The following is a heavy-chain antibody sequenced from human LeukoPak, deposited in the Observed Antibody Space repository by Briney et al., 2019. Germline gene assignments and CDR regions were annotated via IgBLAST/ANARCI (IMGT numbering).Heavy chain of an antibody. CDR3: TTESDTAMVNYDY. V-gene: IGHV3-15*01. D-gene: IGHD5-18*01. CDR2: IKSKTDGGTT. CDR1: GFTFSNAW. Sequence: GSLRLSCAASGFTFSNAWMSWVRQAPGKGLEWVGRIKSKTDGGTTDYAAPVKGRFTISRDDSKNTLYLQMNSLKTEDTAVYYCTTESDTAMVNYDYWGQGTLVTVSS. J-gene: IGHJ4*02.